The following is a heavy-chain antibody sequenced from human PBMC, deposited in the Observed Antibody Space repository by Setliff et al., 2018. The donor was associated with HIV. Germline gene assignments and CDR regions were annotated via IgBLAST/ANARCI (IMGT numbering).Heavy chain of an antibody. CDR2: MNPNSGNT. J-gene: IGHJ4*02. CDR3: ARDFYDVGRWFGELRPFDY. CDR1: GYTFTSYG. D-gene: IGHD3-10*01. V-gene: IGHV1-8*02. Sequence: ASVKVSCKASGYTFTSYGISWVRQAPGQGLEWMGWMNPNSGNTGYAQKFQGRVTMTRNTSINTAYMELRSLRSDDTAMYYCARDFYDVGRWFGELRPFDYWGQGTLVTVSS.